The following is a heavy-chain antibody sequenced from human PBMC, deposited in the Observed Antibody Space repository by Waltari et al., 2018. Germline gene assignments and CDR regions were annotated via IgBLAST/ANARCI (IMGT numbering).Heavy chain of an antibody. CDR2: IYHSGST. D-gene: IGHD2-21*01. Sequence: QVQLQESGPGLVKPSETLSLTCAVSGYSISSGYYWGWIRQPPGKGLEWIGSIYHSGSTSYTPSLKSRVTISVDTSKNQFSLKLSSVTAADTAVYYCARHYSRAWFDYWGQGTLVTVSS. V-gene: IGHV4-38-2*01. J-gene: IGHJ4*02. CDR3: ARHYSRAWFDY. CDR1: GYSISSGYY.